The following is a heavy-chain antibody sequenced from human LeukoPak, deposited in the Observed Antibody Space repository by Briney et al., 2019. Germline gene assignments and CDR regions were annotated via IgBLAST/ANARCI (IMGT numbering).Heavy chain of an antibody. CDR2: IIPILGIA. V-gene: IGHV1-69*04. CDR1: GGTFSSYA. Sequence: ASVKVSCKASGGTFSSYAISWVRQAPGQGLEWMGRIIPILGIANYAQKFQGRVTITADKSTSTAYMELSSLRSEDTAVYYCVGYCSGGSCYTGGYWGQGTLVTVSS. J-gene: IGHJ4*02. D-gene: IGHD2-15*01. CDR3: VGYCSGGSCYTGGY.